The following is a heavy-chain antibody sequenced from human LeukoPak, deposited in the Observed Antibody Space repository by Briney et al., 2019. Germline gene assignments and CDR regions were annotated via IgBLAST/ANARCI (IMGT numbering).Heavy chain of an antibody. CDR2: IYYSGST. D-gene: IGHD4/OR15-4a*01. J-gene: IGHJ4*02. CDR1: GGSISSYY. V-gene: IGHV4-59*08. CDR3: ARRDYKYSSLDY. Sequence: PSETLSLTCTVSGGSISSYYWSWIRQPPGKGLEWIGYIYYSGSTIYNPSLKSRVTMSLDTSKNQFSLKLTSVTAVDTAVYYCARRDYKYSSLDYWGQGTLVTVSS.